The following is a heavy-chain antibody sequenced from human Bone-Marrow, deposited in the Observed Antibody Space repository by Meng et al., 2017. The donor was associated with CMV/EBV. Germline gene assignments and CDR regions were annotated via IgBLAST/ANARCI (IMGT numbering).Heavy chain of an antibody. J-gene: IGHJ6*02. V-gene: IGHV3-74*01. D-gene: IGHD3-3*01. CDR3: ARDLRFLTRSVGMDV. Sequence: GESLKISCAASGLTFSSYWMHWVRQAPGKGLVWVTRINSDGSSTSYAASVKGRFTISRDNAKNTLYLPMNSLRAEDTAVYYCARDLRFLTRSVGMDVWGQGTTVTVSS. CDR2: INSDGSST. CDR1: GLTFSSYW.